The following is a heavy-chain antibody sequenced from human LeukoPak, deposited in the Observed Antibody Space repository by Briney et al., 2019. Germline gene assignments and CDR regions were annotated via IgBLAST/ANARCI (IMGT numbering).Heavy chain of an antibody. V-gene: IGHV3-23*01. Sequence: GGSLRLSCAASGFTFSSYAMSWVRQAPGKGLEWVSGISGSGGSTYYADSVKGRFTISRDNSKNTLYLQVNSLRAEDTAVYYCAKGRGSSSRMILDLWGQGTLVAVSS. CDR2: ISGSGGST. CDR3: AKGRGSSSRMILDL. CDR1: GFTFSSYA. D-gene: IGHD6-13*01. J-gene: IGHJ4*02.